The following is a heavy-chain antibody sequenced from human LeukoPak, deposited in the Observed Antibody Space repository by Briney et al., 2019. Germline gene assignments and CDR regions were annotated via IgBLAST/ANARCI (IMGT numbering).Heavy chain of an antibody. CDR2: IYYSGST. V-gene: IGHV4-59*01. CDR3: ARVPDCSGGSCYVWFDP. D-gene: IGHD2-15*01. J-gene: IGHJ5*02. CDR1: GGSISSYY. Sequence: SETLSLTCTVSGGSISSYYWSWIRQPPGKGLEWTGYIYYSGSTNYNPSLKSRVTISVDTSKNQFSLKLSSVTAADTAVYYCARVPDCSGGSCYVWFDPWGQGTLVTVSS.